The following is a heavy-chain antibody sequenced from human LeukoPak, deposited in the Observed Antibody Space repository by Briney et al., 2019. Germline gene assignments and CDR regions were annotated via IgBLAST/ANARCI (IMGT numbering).Heavy chain of an antibody. J-gene: IGHJ4*02. V-gene: IGHV1-2*02. CDR3: ARETNWYYYDSSGYYLQPIPFDY. D-gene: IGHD3-22*01. CDR1: GYTFTGYY. CDR2: INPNSGGT. Sequence: ASVKVSCKASGYTFTGYYMHWVRQAPGQGLEWMGWINPNSGGTNYAQKFQGRVTMTRDTSISTAYMELRSLRSDDTAVYYCARETNWYYYDSSGYYLQPIPFDYWGQGTLVTVSS.